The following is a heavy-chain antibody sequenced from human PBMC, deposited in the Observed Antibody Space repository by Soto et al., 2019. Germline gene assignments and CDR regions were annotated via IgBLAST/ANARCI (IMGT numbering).Heavy chain of an antibody. D-gene: IGHD2-2*01. CDR3: AKDNSEVGLIVVVPAAMAY. CDR2: ISGSGGST. CDR1: GFTFSSYA. V-gene: IGHV3-23*01. Sequence: GGSLRLSCAASGFTFSSYAMSWVRQAPGKGLEWVSAISGSGGSTYYADSVKGRFTISRDNSKNTLYLQMNSLRAEDTAVYYCAKDNSEVGLIVVVPAAMAYWGQGTLVTDS. J-gene: IGHJ4*02.